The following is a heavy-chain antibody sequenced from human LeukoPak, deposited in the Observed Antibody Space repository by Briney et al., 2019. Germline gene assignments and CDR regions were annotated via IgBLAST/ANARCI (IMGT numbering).Heavy chain of an antibody. Sequence: GGSLRLSCAASGFTFSSYLMHWVRQAPGKGLEWVAVISYDGSNKYYADSVKGRFTISRDNAKNTLYLQMNSLRAEDTAVYYCARGGGEGLYWGQGTLVTVSS. V-gene: IGHV3-30*04. J-gene: IGHJ4*02. D-gene: IGHD3-10*01. CDR2: ISYDGSNK. CDR3: ARGGGEGLY. CDR1: GFTFSSYL.